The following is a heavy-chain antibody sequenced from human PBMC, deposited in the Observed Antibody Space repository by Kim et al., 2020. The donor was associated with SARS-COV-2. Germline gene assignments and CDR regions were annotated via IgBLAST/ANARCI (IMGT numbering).Heavy chain of an antibody. V-gene: IGHV4-31*02. CDR3: ASEPWGV. CDR2: SGST. D-gene: IGHD3-16*01. Sequence: SGSTYYNPSLKSRVTISVDTSKNQFSLKLSSVTAADTAVYYCASEPWGVWGQGTTVTVSS. J-gene: IGHJ6*02.